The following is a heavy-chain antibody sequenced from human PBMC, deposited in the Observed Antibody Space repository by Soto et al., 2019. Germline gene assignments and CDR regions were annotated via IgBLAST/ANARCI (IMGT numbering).Heavy chain of an antibody. J-gene: IGHJ5*02. V-gene: IGHV2-5*02. CDR2: IYWDDDK. CDR1: GFSLSTIGVG. Sequence: SGPTPVNPTHTLTLTCTFSGFSLSTIGVGVGWIRQPPGKALEWLALIYWDDDKRYSPSLKSRLTITKDTSKNQVVLTMTNMDHVDTAKYSCAHASYRYFESANWLDPWAQGSMVTVSS. D-gene: IGHD3-9*01. CDR3: AHASYRYFESANWLDP.